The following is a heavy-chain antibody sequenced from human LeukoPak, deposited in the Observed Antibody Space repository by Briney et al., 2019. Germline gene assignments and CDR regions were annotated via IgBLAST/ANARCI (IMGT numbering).Heavy chain of an antibody. V-gene: IGHV3-9*01. CDR2: ISWNIGSI. J-gene: IGHJ4*02. Sequence: GRSLRLSCAASGFTFDDYGMHWVRQAPGKGLEWVSGISWNIGSIGYVDSVKGRFTISRDNAKNSLYLQMNSLRVEDTALYYCAKCLVPKSGAYYFETWGQGTLVAVSS. D-gene: IGHD5-12*01. CDR3: AKCLVPKSGAYYFET. CDR1: GFTFDDYG.